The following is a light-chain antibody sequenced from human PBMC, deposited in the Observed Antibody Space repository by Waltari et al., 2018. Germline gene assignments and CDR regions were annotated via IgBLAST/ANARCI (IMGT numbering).Light chain of an antibody. V-gene: IGKV2-28*01. Sequence: IVMTQSPLSLPVTPGEPASISCRSSQSLLHSNGYTYLEWYLQKPGQSPQLLIYLGSNRASGVPDRFSGSGSGTDFTLKISRVEAEDVGVFYCMQALQTPLTFGGGTKVEIK. J-gene: IGKJ4*01. CDR1: QSLLHSNGYTY. CDR2: LGS. CDR3: MQALQTPLT.